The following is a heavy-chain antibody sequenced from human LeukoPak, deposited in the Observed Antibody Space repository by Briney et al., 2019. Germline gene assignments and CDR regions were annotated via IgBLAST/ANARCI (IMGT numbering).Heavy chain of an antibody. CDR3: ARSSGGSCYGCHWFDP. CDR1: GGTFSSYA. Sequence: ASVKVSCKASGGTFSSYAISWVRQAPGQGLKWMGGIIPIFGTANYAQKFQGRVTITTDESTSTAYMELSSLRSEDTAVYYCARSSGGSCYGCHWFDPWGQGTLVTVSS. V-gene: IGHV1-69*05. CDR2: IIPIFGTA. D-gene: IGHD2-15*01. J-gene: IGHJ5*02.